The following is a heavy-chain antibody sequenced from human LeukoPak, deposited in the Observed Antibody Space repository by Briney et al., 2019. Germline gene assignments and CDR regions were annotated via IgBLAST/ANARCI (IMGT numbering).Heavy chain of an antibody. CDR3: ARWGSSWYDVDY. Sequence: RPSETLSLTCTVSGGSISSSSYYWGWIRQPPGKGLEWIGSIYYSGSTYYNPSLKSRVTISVDTSKNQFSLKLSSVTAADTAVYYCARWGSSWYDVDYWGQGTLVTVPS. D-gene: IGHD6-13*01. J-gene: IGHJ4*02. CDR1: GGSISSSSYY. V-gene: IGHV4-39*01. CDR2: IYYSGST.